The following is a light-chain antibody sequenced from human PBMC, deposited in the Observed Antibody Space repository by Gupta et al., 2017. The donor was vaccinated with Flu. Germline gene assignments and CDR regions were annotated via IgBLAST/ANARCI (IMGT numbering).Light chain of an antibody. CDR2: EVT. Sequence: TISCTGSSSDVGNYNFVSWYQQHPGKAPKVIIYEVTERPSGVSNRFSGSKSGNTASLTISGLQAEDEAHYYCSSYKGGDTFEWVFGGGTKLTVL. CDR1: SSDVGNYNF. V-gene: IGLV2-23*02. CDR3: SSYKGGDTFEWV. J-gene: IGLJ3*02.